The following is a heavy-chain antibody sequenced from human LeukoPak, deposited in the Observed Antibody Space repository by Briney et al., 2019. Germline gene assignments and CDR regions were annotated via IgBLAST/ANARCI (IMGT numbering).Heavy chain of an antibody. CDR3: AKYLVVGMVRGVRVDYYYMDV. V-gene: IGHV3-23*01. J-gene: IGHJ6*03. D-gene: IGHD3-10*01. CDR2: ISGSGGST. Sequence: PGGSLRLSCAASGFTFSSYAMSWVRQAPGKGLEWVSAISGSGGSTYYADSVKGRFTISRDNSKNTLYLQMNSLRAEDTAVYYCAKYLVVGMVRGVRVDYYYMDVWGKGTTVTVSS. CDR1: GFTFSSYA.